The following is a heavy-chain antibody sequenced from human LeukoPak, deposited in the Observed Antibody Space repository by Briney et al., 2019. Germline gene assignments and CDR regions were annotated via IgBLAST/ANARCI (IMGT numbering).Heavy chain of an antibody. CDR1: GFTFDDYA. J-gene: IGHJ3*02. V-gene: IGHV3-23*01. Sequence: GGSLRLSCAASGFTFDDYAMHWVRQAPGKGLEWVSAISGSGGSTDYADSVKGRFTISRDNSKNTLYLQMNSLRADDTAVYYCAKLVLEFSPANDAFDIWGQGTMVTVSS. D-gene: IGHD2-15*01. CDR2: ISGSGGST. CDR3: AKLVLEFSPANDAFDI.